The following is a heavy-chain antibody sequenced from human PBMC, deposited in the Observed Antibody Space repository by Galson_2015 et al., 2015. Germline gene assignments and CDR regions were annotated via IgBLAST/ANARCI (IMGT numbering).Heavy chain of an antibody. D-gene: IGHD3-10*01. CDR1: GFTFSSYG. Sequence: SLRLSCAASGFTFSSYGTHWVRQAPGKGLEWVAVIWYDGSNKYYADSVRGRFTISGDNSRNTLYLQMNSLRAEDTAVYYCARVETWLGEGGMDYWGQGTLVTVSS. V-gene: IGHV3-33*01. CDR3: ARVETWLGEGGMDY. J-gene: IGHJ4*02. CDR2: IWYDGSNK.